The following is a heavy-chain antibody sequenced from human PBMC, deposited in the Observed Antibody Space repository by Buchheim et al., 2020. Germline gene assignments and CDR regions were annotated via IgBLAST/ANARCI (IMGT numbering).Heavy chain of an antibody. Sequence: QVQLQESGPGLVKPSETLSLTCTVSGGSISSYYWSWIRQPPGKGLEWIGYIYYSGSTNYNPSLKSRVTISVDTSKHQFSLKLSSVTAADTAVYYCARLGDGEHDYYYYYMDVWGKGTT. J-gene: IGHJ6*03. CDR3: ARLGDGEHDYYYYYMDV. V-gene: IGHV4-59*01. CDR1: GGSISSYY. CDR2: IYYSGST. D-gene: IGHD4-17*01.